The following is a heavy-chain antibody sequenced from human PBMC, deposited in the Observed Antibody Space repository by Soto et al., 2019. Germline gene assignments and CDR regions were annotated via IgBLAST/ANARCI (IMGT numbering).Heavy chain of an antibody. D-gene: IGHD6-13*01. CDR3: AKDRGSSSWYPWFDP. CDR1: GFTFSSYA. J-gene: IGHJ5*02. CDR2: ISGSGGST. V-gene: IGHV3-23*01. Sequence: GGSLRLSCAASGFTFSSYAMSWVRQAPGKGLEWVSAISGSGGSTYYADSVKGRFTISRDNSKNTLYLQMNSLRAEDTAVYYCAKDRGSSSWYPWFDPWGQGTLVTVSS.